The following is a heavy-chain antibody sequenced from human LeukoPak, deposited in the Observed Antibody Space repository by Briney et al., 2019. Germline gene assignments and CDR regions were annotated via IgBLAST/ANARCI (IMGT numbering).Heavy chain of an antibody. CDR1: GGSLSSYY. CDR2: IYTSGDT. J-gene: IGHJ4*02. Sequence: PSETLSFTCTVSGGSLSSYYWSWVRQPAGKGLEWIGRIYTSGDTTYNPSLKSRVTMSVDTSKNQFSLKLTSVTAADTAVYYCARDQGWPFHFDCWGQGALVIVSS. D-gene: IGHD6-19*01. CDR3: ARDQGWPFHFDC. V-gene: IGHV4-4*07.